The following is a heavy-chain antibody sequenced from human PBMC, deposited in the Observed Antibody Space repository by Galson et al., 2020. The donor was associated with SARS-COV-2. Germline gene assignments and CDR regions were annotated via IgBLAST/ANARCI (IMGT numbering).Heavy chain of an antibody. V-gene: IGHV1-46*01. CDR2: INPRDDIT. J-gene: IGHJ4*02. D-gene: IGHD2-21*01. CDR3: ARECGDTSSSVFDY. Sequence: ASVKVSCKTSGYTFTSYYIHWVRQAPGQGLEWVGIINPRDDITNYAQKFQGRVTITSDTSTSTVHMDLSSLRPEDTAVYYCARECGDTSSSVFDYWGRGTLVTVSS. CDR1: GYTFTSYY.